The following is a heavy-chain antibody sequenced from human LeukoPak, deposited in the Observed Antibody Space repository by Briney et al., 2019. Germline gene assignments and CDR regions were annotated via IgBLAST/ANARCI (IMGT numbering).Heavy chain of an antibody. CDR2: ISAYNGNT. CDR3: ARAHCDSIYSRLLWFGECDYFDY. V-gene: IGHV1-18*01. D-gene: IGHD3-10*01. Sequence: RAASVKVSCKASGYTFTSYGISWVRQAPGQGLEWMGWISAYNGNTNYAQKLQGRVTMTTDTSTSTAYMELRSLRSDDTAVYYCARAHCDSIYSRLLWFGECDYFDYWGQGTLVTVSS. CDR1: GYTFTSYG. J-gene: IGHJ4*02.